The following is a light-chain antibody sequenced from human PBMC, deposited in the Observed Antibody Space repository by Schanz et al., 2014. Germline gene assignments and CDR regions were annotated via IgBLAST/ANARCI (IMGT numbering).Light chain of an antibody. V-gene: IGLV1-40*01. CDR2: HNN. Sequence: QSVLTQPPSVSGAPGQRVTISCTGSSSNIGAGYGVNWYQQLPGTAPKLLIYHNNDRPSGVPDRFSGSKSGTSASLAITGLQAEDEADYYCAAWDDSLNGHVFGTGTKLTVL. J-gene: IGLJ1*01. CDR3: AAWDDSLNGHV. CDR1: SSNIGAGYG.